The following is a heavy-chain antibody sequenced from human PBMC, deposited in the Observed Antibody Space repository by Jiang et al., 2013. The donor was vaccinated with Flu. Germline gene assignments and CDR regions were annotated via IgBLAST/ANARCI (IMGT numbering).Heavy chain of an antibody. Sequence: AASGFTFSSYAMNWVRQAPGKGLEWVSGISGSGISTSYADSVKGRFTISKDNSENTLYLQMDSLRAEDTAVYYCAKLPVVAPAALGIYRDYFDYWGQGSLVTVSS. J-gene: IGHJ4*02. CDR3: AKLPVVAPAALGIYRDYFDY. V-gene: IGHV3-23*01. CDR1: GFTFSSYA. D-gene: IGHD2-2*01. CDR2: ISGSGIST.